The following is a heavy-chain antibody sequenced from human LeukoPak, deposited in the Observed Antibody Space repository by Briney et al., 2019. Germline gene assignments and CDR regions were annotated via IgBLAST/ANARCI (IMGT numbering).Heavy chain of an antibody. V-gene: IGHV3-23*01. CDR3: ARVRSHYFDWLLGGYYFDY. Sequence: GGSLRLSCAASGFTFSSYGMSWVRQAPGKGLEWVSAISGSGGSTYYADSVKGRFTISRDNSKNTLYLQMNSLRAEDTAVYYCARVRSHYFDWLLGGYYFDYWGQGTLVTVSS. CDR2: ISGSGGST. CDR1: GFTFSSYG. J-gene: IGHJ4*02. D-gene: IGHD3-9*01.